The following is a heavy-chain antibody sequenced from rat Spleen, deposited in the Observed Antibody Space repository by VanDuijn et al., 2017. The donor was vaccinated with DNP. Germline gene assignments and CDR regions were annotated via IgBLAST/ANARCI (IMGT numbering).Heavy chain of an antibody. Sequence: EVQLVESGGDLVEPGRSLKVSCVASGFTFNNYWMTWIRQVPGKGLDWIASITSSGGYTYYPDSVMGRFTISRDYAKSTLYLQMDSLRSEDTATYYCTRGKNYAMDAWGQGTSVTVSS. D-gene: IGHD1-4*01. V-gene: IGHV5-31*01. CDR2: ITSSGGYT. J-gene: IGHJ4*01. CDR3: TRGKNYAMDA. CDR1: GFTFNNYW.